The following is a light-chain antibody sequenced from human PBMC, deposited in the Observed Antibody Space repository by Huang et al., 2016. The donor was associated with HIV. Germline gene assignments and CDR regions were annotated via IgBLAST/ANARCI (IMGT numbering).Light chain of an antibody. CDR1: QSVSSY. J-gene: IGKJ1*01. Sequence: EIVLTQSPATLSLSPGERATLSCRASQSVSSYLAWYQQKPGQAPRLLSYDASNRAAGIPGRFSGSGSGTHFTLTISSLEPEDFAVYYCQQRSNWQTFGQGTKVEIK. V-gene: IGKV3-11*01. CDR2: DAS. CDR3: QQRSNWQT.